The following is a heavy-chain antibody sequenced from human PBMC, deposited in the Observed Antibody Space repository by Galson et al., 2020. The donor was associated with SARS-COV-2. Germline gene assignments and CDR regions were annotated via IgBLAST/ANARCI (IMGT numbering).Heavy chain of an antibody. CDR2: ISWDGGST. J-gene: IGHJ4*02. CDR3: AKGGYGSNLDY. V-gene: IGHV3-43*01. CDR1: GFTFEDYK. Sequence: GGSLRLSCAASGFTFEDYKMHWVRQVPGKGLEWVSLISWDGGSTDYADSVKGRFTISRDNSKNSLYLQMNSLRTEDTALYYCAKGGYGSNLDYWGQGTLVTVSS. D-gene: IGHD4-17*01.